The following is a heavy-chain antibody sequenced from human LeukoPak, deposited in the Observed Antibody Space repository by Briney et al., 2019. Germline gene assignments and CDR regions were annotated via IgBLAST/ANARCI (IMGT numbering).Heavy chain of an antibody. J-gene: IGHJ3*01. CDR2: INADGSTA. D-gene: IGHD1-14*01. CDR1: GFTFGNSW. Sequence: GGSLRLSCAASGFTFGNSWVHWVRQAPGKGLVWVSLINADGSTATYADSVKGRFTISRDNARNTLSLQMNSLTTEDTAVYYCVVVVEPPDSDGFDVWGQGTMITVSS. CDR3: VVVVEPPDSDGFDV. V-gene: IGHV3-74*01.